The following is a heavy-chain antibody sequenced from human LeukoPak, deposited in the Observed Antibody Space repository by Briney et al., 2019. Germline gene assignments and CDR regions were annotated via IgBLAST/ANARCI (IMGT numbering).Heavy chain of an antibody. V-gene: IGHV1-2*02. D-gene: IGHD6-19*01. CDR1: GYTFTDSY. Sequence: EASVKVSCKASGYTFTDSYMHWVRQAPGQGLEWMGWINPNSGGTNYAQKFQGRVTMTRDTSISTTYMELSRLRSDDTAVYYCARDLGISGWYAPPLGYFDYWGQGTLVTVSS. CDR2: INPNSGGT. CDR3: ARDLGISGWYAPPLGYFDY. J-gene: IGHJ4*02.